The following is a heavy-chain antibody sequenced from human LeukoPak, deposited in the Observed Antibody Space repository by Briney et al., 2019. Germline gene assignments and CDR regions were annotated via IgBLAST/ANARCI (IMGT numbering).Heavy chain of an antibody. CDR3: ARIARHSYYYYYMDV. CDR1: GYTFTGYY. J-gene: IGHJ6*03. D-gene: IGHD6-6*01. V-gene: IGHV1-2*02. Sequence: ASVKVSCKASGYTFTGYYMHWVRQAPGQGLEWMGWINPNSGGTNYAQKFQGRVTMTRDTSISTAYMELSGLRSDDTAVYYCARIARHSYYYYYMDVWGKGTTVTVSS. CDR2: INPNSGGT.